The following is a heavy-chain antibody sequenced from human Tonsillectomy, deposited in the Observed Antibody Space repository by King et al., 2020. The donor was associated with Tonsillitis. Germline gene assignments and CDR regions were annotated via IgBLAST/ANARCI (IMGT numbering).Heavy chain of an antibody. V-gene: IGHV3-30*04. CDR3: ERKVWDCYSMDV. CDR2: ISYDGTNK. CDR1: GFTFSSYT. D-gene: IGHD2-21*01. J-gene: IGHJ6*02. Sequence: VQLVESGGGVVQPGRSLRLSCAASGFTFSSYTMYWVRQAPGKGLEWVAVISYDGTNKYYADSVRGRFTISRDNSKNTLHLQMNSLRAEDTAVYYCERKVWDCYSMDVWGQGTTVTVSS.